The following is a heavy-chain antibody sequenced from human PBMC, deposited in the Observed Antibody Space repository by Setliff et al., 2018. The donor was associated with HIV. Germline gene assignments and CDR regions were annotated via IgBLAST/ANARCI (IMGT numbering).Heavy chain of an antibody. D-gene: IGHD1-26*01. J-gene: IGHJ4*02. CDR1: GFTFSDYA. CDR3: ARDPRASGSYSYFDY. V-gene: IGHV3-23*01. Sequence: LRLSCAASGFTFSDYAMNWVRQAPGKGLEWVSAISGSGGSTYYADSVRGRFTISRDNSKNTLYLQMNSLRAEDTAVYYCARDPRASGSYSYFDYWGLGTLVTVSS. CDR2: ISGSGGST.